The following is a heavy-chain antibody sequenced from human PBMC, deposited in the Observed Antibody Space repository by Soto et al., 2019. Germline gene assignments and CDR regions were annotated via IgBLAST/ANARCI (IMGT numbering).Heavy chain of an antibody. CDR1: GFTFSVYT. V-gene: IGHV3-48*02. CDR2: ITSSGTTI. CDR3: ARDGYRTSSYWPWFDP. J-gene: IGHJ5*01. D-gene: IGHD6-6*01. Sequence: EAQLVESGGGLVQPGGSLRLSCAASGFTFSVYTMHWVRQSPGKGLEWISSITSSGTTISYADSVKGRFTISRDNAKSSLFLQRDTLRDEDTAVYYCARDGYRTSSYWPWFDPWGQGTLVTVSS.